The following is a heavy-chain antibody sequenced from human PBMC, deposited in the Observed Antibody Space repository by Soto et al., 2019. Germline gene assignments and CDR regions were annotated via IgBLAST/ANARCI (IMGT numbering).Heavy chain of an antibody. CDR1: GFSRTTSGVG. V-gene: IGHV2-5*02. CDR3: AHRVLRTVFGLVTTTAIYFDF. D-gene: IGHD3-3*01. CDR2: IHWEDDK. J-gene: IGHJ4*02. Sequence: QTTLNESGPTVVRPTETLTLTCRFSGFSRTTSGVGVGWIRQSPGKAPEWLALIHWEDDKRYSASLKSRLTIPKDTSKNQVVLTVSDLDPTDTAIFYCAHRVLRTVFGLVTTTAIYFDFWGQGTPVAVSS.